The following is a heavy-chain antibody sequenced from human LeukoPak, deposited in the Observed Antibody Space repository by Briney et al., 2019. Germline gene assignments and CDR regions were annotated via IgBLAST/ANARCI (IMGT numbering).Heavy chain of an antibody. Sequence: SETLSLTCTVSGGSISSSSYYWGWIRQPPGKGLEWIGSIYYSGSTYYNPSLKSRVTISVDTSKNQFSLKLSSVTAVDTAVYYCARQEVVVPAAIPYYFDYWGQGTLVTVSS. J-gene: IGHJ4*02. D-gene: IGHD2-2*01. CDR3: ARQEVVVPAAIPYYFDY. CDR2: IYYSGST. CDR1: GGSISSSSYY. V-gene: IGHV4-39*01.